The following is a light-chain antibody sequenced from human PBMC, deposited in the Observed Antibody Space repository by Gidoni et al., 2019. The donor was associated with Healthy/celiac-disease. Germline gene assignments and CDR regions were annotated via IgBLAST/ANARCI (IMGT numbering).Light chain of an antibody. CDR3: QQSYSTPHT. CDR1: QSISSY. V-gene: IGKV1-39*01. Sequence: DTQMTQSPSSLSASVGDSVTITCRASQSISSYLNWYQQKPGKAPKLLIYAASSLQSGVPSRFSGSGSGTDFTLTISSLQPEDFATYYCQQSYSTPHTFGQGTKLEIK. J-gene: IGKJ2*01. CDR2: AAS.